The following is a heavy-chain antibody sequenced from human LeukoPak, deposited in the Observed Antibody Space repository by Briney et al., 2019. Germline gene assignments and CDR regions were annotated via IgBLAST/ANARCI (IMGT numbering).Heavy chain of an antibody. D-gene: IGHD1-7*01. CDR2: ISDNT. Sequence: PGGSLRLSCAASGFTFSSYAMGWVRQAPGKGLEWVSSISDNTYYADSVKGRFTISRDNSKNTLYLQMNSLRAEDTAVYYCAKRGTTQTKEFDCWGQGTLVAVSS. J-gene: IGHJ4*02. CDR3: AKRGTTQTKEFDC. CDR1: GFTFSSYA. V-gene: IGHV3-23*01.